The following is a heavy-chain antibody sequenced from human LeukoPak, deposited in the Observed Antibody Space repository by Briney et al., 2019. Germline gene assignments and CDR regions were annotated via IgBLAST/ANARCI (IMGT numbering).Heavy chain of an antibody. CDR1: GFTFSSYA. CDR3: ARGSYYYDSRG. D-gene: IGHD3-22*01. Sequence: PGGSLRLSCAASGFTFSSYAMSWVRQAPGKGPEWVSAISGSGGSTYYADSVKGRFTISRDNAKNTVYLQMNSLRAEDTAVYYCARGSYYYDSRGWGQGTLVTVSS. CDR2: ISGSGGST. V-gene: IGHV3-23*01. J-gene: IGHJ4*02.